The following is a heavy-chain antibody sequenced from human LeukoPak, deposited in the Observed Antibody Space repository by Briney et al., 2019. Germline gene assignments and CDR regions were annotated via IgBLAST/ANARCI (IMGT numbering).Heavy chain of an antibody. CDR3: ARGRYYYGSGSYPRYYYYYYMDV. J-gene: IGHJ6*03. Sequence: SETLSLTCAVYGGSFSGYYWSWIRQPPGKGLEWIGEINHSGSTNYNPSLKSRATISVDTSKNQFSLKLSSVTAADTAVYYCARGRYYYGSGSYPRYYYYYYMDVWGKGTTVTVSS. CDR1: GGSFSGYY. V-gene: IGHV4-34*01. D-gene: IGHD3-10*01. CDR2: INHSGST.